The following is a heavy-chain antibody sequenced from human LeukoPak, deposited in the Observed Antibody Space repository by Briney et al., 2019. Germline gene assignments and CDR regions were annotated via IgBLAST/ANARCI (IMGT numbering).Heavy chain of an antibody. D-gene: IGHD3-10*01. J-gene: IGHJ4*02. CDR3: VTSWVRQERDF. CDR2: IEPDGSGK. V-gene: IGHV3-7*01. CDR1: GFTFSSYW. Sequence: EGSLRLSCAASGFTFSSYWMSWVRQAPGKGLEWVADIEPDGSGKTYVDSVKGRFTVSRDNAQQSLYLQMDTLTAEDTAVYYCVTSWVRQERDFWGQGTLVTVSS.